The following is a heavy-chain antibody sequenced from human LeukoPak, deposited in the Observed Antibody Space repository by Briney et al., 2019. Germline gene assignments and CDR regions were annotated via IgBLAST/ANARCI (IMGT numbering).Heavy chain of an antibody. CDR1: GYTFTSYY. CDR3: ARVLRYCSGGNCYSGGLGYMDV. Sequence: ASVKVSCKASGYTFTSYYMDWVRQAPGQGLEWMGIINPSGGRTSYAQKFQGRVTMTRDMSTSTVYMELSSLISEDTAVYYCARVLRYCSGGNCYSGGLGYMDVWGKGTTVTISS. CDR2: INPSGGRT. J-gene: IGHJ6*03. V-gene: IGHV1-46*01. D-gene: IGHD2-15*01.